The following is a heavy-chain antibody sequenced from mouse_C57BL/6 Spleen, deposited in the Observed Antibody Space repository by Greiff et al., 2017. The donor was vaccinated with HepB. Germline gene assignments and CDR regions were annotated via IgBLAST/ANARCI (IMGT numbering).Heavy chain of an antibody. CDR3: AREGLGRGFYY. CDR1: GYAFSSSW. J-gene: IGHJ2*01. V-gene: IGHV1-82*01. Sequence: QVQLQQSGPELVKPGASVKISCKASGYAFSSSWMNWVKQRPGKGLEWIGRIYPGDGDTNYNGKFKGKATLTADKSSSTAYMQLSSLTSEDSAVYFCAREGLGRGFYYWGQGTTLTVSS. CDR2: IYPGDGDT. D-gene: IGHD4-1*01.